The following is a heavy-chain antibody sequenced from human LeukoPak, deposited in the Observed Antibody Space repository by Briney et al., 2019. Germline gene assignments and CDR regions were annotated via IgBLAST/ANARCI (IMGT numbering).Heavy chain of an antibody. CDR1: GFSFSTYW. CDR3: ARDSCSGGSCYLFYY. Sequence: GGSLTLSCAASGFSFSTYWMSWVRQAPGQGLEWVASIKYDASEKHYVDSVKGRFTISRDNGKNSLSLQMNSLRAEDTAVYYCARDSCSGGSCYLFYYWGQGTLVTVSS. D-gene: IGHD2-15*01. CDR2: IKYDASEK. V-gene: IGHV3-7*01. J-gene: IGHJ4*02.